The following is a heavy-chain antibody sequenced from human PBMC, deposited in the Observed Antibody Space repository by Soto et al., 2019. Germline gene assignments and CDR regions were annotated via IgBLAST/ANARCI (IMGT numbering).Heavy chain of an antibody. V-gene: IGHV4-34*01. D-gene: IGHD3-10*01. CDR3: ARGQDGLLWFGEFHR. J-gene: IGHJ4*02. CDR2: INHSGST. CDR1: GGSFSGYY. Sequence: QVQLQQWGAGLLKPSETLSLTCAVYGGSFSGYYWSWIRQPPGKGLEWIGEINHSGSTNYNPSLKGRVTISVDTSKNQFSLKLSSVTAADTAVYYCARGQDGLLWFGEFHRWGQGTLVTVSS.